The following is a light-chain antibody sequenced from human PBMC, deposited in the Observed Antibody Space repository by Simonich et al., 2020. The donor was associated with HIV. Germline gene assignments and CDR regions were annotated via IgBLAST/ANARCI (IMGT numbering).Light chain of an antibody. V-gene: IGLV2-23*01. CDR3: RSYVSSNTLV. J-gene: IGLJ2*01. Sequence: QSALTQPASVFGSPGQSITISCTGTSSDVGSYDLVSWYQQHPGKAPKLMIYEGRKRPTGVSDRFSGSKSGNTASLTISGLQADDEADYYCRSYVSSNTLVFGGGTKLTVL. CDR2: EGR. CDR1: SSDVGSYDL.